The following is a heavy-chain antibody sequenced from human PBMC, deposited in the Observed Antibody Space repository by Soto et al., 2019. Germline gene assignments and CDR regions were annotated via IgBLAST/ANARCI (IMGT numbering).Heavy chain of an antibody. CDR3: ARDNGMAGSFDP. CDR1: GFTFSSYS. J-gene: IGHJ5*02. V-gene: IGHV3-21*01. Sequence: GGSLRLSCAASGFTFSSYSMNWVRQAPGKGLEWVSSISSSSSYIYYADSVKGRFTISRDNAKNSLYLQMNSLRDEDTAIYFCARDNGMAGSFDPWGQGTLVTVSS. D-gene: IGHD2-8*01. CDR2: ISSSSSYI.